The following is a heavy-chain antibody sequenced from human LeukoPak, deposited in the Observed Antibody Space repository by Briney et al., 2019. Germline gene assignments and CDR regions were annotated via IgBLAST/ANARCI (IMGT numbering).Heavy chain of an antibody. D-gene: IGHD3-10*01. V-gene: IGHV4-34*01. CDR3: ARVGYGSGSYYSVDY. J-gene: IGHJ4*02. CDR1: GGSISSYY. Sequence: SETLSLTCTVSGGSISSYYWSWLRQPPGKGLEWIGEINHSGSTNYNPSLKSRVTISVDTSKNQFSLKLSSVTAADTAVYYCARVGYGSGSYYSVDYWGQGTLVTVSS. CDR2: INHSGST.